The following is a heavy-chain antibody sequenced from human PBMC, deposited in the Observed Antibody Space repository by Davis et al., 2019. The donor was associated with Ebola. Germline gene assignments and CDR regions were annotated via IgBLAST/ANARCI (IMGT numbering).Heavy chain of an antibody. CDR1: GFTFSGSA. CDR2: IRSKANSYTT. D-gene: IGHD5-24*01. CDR3: TRVEMSTADAFDI. J-gene: IGHJ3*02. V-gene: IGHV3-73*01. Sequence: GESLKISCAASGFTFSGSAMHWVRQASGKGLEWVGRIRSKANSYTTSYAASVNGRFTISRDDSKNTAYLQMNSLKTEDTAVYYCTRVEMSTADAFDIWGQGTMVTVSS.